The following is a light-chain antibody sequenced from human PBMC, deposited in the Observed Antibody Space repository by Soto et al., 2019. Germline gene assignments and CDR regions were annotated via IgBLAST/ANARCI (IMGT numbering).Light chain of an antibody. V-gene: IGLV2-14*01. CDR3: SSYTSISVV. CDR2: DVS. J-gene: IGLJ2*01. CDR1: SSDIGAYNY. Sequence: QSALTQPASVSGSPGQSITISCTGTSSDIGAYNYVSWYQQHPGKAPKLMIYDVSNRPSGVSNRFSGSKSGNTASLTISGLQAEDEADYYCSSYTSISVVFGGGTKLTV.